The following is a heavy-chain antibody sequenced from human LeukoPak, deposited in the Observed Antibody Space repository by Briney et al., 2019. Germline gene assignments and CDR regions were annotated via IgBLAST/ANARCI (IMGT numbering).Heavy chain of an antibody. Sequence: SQTLSLTCTVSGGSISSGGYYWSWIRQHPGKGLEWIGYIYYSGSTYYNSSLKSRVTISVDTSKNQFSLKLSSVTAADTAVYYCARTYYYDSSGYPTPFGYWGQGTLVTVSS. D-gene: IGHD3-22*01. CDR2: IYYSGST. CDR1: GGSISSGGYY. V-gene: IGHV4-31*03. J-gene: IGHJ4*02. CDR3: ARTYYYDSSGYPTPFGY.